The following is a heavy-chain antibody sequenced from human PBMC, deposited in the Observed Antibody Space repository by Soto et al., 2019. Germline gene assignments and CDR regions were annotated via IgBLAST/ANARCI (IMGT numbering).Heavy chain of an antibody. Sequence: GGSLRLSCAASGFTFSSYWMHWVRQAPGKGLVWVSRINSDGSSTSYADSVKGRFTISRDNAKNTLYLQMNSLRAEDTAVYYCARETQMISYDFSGYYQILDYWGQGALVTFSS. D-gene: IGHD3-22*01. CDR2: INSDGSST. CDR3: ARETQMISYDFSGYYQILDY. J-gene: IGHJ4*02. CDR1: GFTFSSYW. V-gene: IGHV3-74*01.